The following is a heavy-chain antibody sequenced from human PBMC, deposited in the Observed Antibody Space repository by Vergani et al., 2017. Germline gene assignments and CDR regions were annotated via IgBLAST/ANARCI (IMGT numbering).Heavy chain of an antibody. CDR3: ARVFHTSIAAHPEPYYYYYYMDG. J-gene: IGHJ6*03. Sequence: QLQLQESGSGLVKPSQTLSLTCAVSGGSISSGGYSWSWIRQPPGKGLEWIGYIYHSGSTYYNPSLKSRVTISVDRSKNQFSLKLSSVTAADTAVYYCARVFHTSIAAHPEPYYYYYYMDGWSKGTTVTVSS. D-gene: IGHD6-6*01. V-gene: IGHV4-30-2*01. CDR1: GGSISSGGYS. CDR2: IYHSGST.